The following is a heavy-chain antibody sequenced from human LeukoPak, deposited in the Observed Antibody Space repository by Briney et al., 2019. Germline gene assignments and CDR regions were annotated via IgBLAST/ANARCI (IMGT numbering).Heavy chain of an antibody. CDR1: GFTFSSYA. CDR3: ARGPYYYGSRSRGGFDP. V-gene: IGHV3-30-3*01. Sequence: PGGSLRLSCAASGFTFSSYAMHWVRQAPGKGLEWVAVISYDGSNKYYADSVKGRFTISRDNSKNTLYLQMNSLRAEDTAVYYCARGPYYYGSRSRGGFDPWGQGTLVTVSS. J-gene: IGHJ5*02. CDR2: ISYDGSNK. D-gene: IGHD3-10*01.